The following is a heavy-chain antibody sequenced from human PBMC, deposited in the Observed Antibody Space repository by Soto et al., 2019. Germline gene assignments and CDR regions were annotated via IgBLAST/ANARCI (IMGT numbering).Heavy chain of an antibody. D-gene: IGHD5-12*01. CDR1: GFTFSTYS. CDR2: ITKSSRTI. J-gene: IGHJ6*02. CDR3: TRDHGYGYGMDV. Sequence: EVQLVESGGGLVQPGVSLRLSCAASGFTFSTYSMNWVRQAPGKGLEWISYITKSSRTIYYADSVKGRFTISGDNAKNSRYLQMNSLGAEDTAVYYCTRDHGYGYGMDVWGQGTTVTVSS. V-gene: IGHV3-48*01.